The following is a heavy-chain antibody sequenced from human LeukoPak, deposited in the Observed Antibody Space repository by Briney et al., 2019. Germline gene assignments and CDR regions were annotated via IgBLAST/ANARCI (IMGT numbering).Heavy chain of an antibody. CDR1: GFTFSSYG. D-gene: IGHD3-22*01. CDR3: AKDPYDSSGYSAGYFDY. Sequence: GGSLRLSPAASGFTFSSYGMHWVRQAPGQGLEWVAFIRYDGSNKYYADSVKGRFTISRDNSKNTLYLQMNSLRAEDTAVYYCAKDPYDSSGYSAGYFDYWGQGTLVTVSS. J-gene: IGHJ4*02. V-gene: IGHV3-30*02. CDR2: IRYDGSNK.